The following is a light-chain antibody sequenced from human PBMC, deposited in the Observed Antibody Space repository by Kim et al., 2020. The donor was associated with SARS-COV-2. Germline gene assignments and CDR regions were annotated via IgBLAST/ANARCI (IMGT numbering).Light chain of an antibody. CDR1: SRDVGSYNL. CDR3: CPYAGSTTLR. CDR2: EVS. J-gene: IGLJ2*01. Sequence: GQSTTLSCTGTSRDVGSYNLFSWYQQHPGKAPKLMISEVSKRPSGVSNRFSVSKSGNTASLTISGLQAEDEADYDCCPYAGSTTLRFGRGTKLTVL. V-gene: IGLV2-23*02.